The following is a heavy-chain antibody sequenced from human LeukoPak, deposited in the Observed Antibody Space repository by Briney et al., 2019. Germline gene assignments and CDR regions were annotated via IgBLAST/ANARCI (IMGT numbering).Heavy chain of an antibody. D-gene: IGHD2-15*01. V-gene: IGHV3-48*04. Sequence: GGSLRLSCAASGFTFSSYAMSWVRQAPGKGLEWVSYISSSGSTIYYADSVKGRFTISRDNAKNSLYLQMNSLRAEDTAVYYCAREKVLGYCSGGSCYSTYYYGMDVWGQGTTVTVSS. CDR2: ISSSGSTI. CDR1: GFTFSSYA. J-gene: IGHJ6*02. CDR3: AREKVLGYCSGGSCYSTYYYGMDV.